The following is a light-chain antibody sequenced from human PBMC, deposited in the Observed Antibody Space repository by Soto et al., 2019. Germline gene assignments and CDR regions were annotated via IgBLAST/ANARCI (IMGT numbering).Light chain of an antibody. CDR2: DAS. V-gene: IGKV3-11*01. CDR3: QYRGIWPPGAT. J-gene: IGKJ4*01. CDR1: QSINNY. Sequence: EIVLTQSPVTLSLSPGERATLSCRASQSINNYLAWYQQKPGQPPRLLIYDASNRATAIPVTFSGSGSGTDSTFTISSLEPEDSAVYECQYRGIWPPGATFGGGTKVEIK.